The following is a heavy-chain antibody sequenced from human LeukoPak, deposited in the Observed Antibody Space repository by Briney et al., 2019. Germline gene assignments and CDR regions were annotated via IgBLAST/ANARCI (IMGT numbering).Heavy chain of an antibody. V-gene: IGHV3-23*01. CDR2: ISGSGGST. J-gene: IGHJ4*02. CDR1: GFTFSSYA. D-gene: IGHD3-9*01. CDR3: ARGHNFGRLHPFDY. Sequence: PGGSLRLSCAASGFTFSSYAMSWVRQAPGKGLEWVSAISGSGGSTYYADSVKGRFTISRDNSKNTLYLQMNSLRAEDTAVYYCARGHNFGRLHPFDYWGQGTLVTVSS.